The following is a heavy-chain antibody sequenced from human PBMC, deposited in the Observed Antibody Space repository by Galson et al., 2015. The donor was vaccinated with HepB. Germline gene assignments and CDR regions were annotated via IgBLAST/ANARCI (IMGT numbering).Heavy chain of an antibody. CDR1: GFNFSPYS. CDR3: ARNGYYYDPRRGYFDL. Sequence: SLRLSCAASGFNFSPYSLNWVRQAPGKGLEWVSSIRSSAGSTYYADSLKGRFTISRDNAKNLLYLQMNGLRAEDTAVYYCARNGYYYDPRRGYFDLWGQGTLVTVSS. J-gene: IGHJ4*02. CDR2: IRSSAGST. D-gene: IGHD3-22*01. V-gene: IGHV3-21*01.